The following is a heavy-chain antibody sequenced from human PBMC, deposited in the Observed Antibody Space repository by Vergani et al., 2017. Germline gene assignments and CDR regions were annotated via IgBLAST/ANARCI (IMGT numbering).Heavy chain of an antibody. CDR3: ARRAYYYDSSGYYFDYFDY. CDR2: IDHSDSYT. J-gene: IGHJ4*02. Sequence: EVQLVQSGAEVKKPGESLRISCKGSGYSFTSYWISWVRQMPGKGLEWMGRIDHSDSYTNYSPSFQVHVTISADKSISTAYLQWSSLKASDTAMYYCARRAYYYDSSGYYFDYFDYWGQGTLVTVSS. CDR1: GYSFTSYW. V-gene: IGHV5-10-1*03. D-gene: IGHD3-22*01.